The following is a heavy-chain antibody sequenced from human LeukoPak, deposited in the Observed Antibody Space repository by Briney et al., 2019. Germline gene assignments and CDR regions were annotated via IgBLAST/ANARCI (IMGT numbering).Heavy chain of an antibody. D-gene: IGHD2-2*01. CDR1: QFTFSKYA. CDR3: AKVLSIVVVPAAPREAFDI. Sequence: PGGSLRLSCAASQFTFSKYAMSWVRQAPGEGLEWVSAISGSGGSTYYADSVKGRFTISRDNSKNTLYLQMNSLRAEDTAVYYCAKVLSIVVVPAAPREAFDIWGQGTMVTVSS. CDR2: ISGSGGST. V-gene: IGHV3-23*01. J-gene: IGHJ3*02.